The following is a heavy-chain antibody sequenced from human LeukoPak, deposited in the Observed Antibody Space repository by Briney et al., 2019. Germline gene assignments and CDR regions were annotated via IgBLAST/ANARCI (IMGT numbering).Heavy chain of an antibody. Sequence: SETLSLTCTVSGGFLSRYYWSLIRQPPGKGLESIGYIYYSGSTNYNPSLKSRVTISVDTSKNQFSLKLSSVTSADTAVYYCARDSGLYGSGSSFDYWGQGTLVTVSS. CDR1: GGFLSRYY. J-gene: IGHJ4*02. D-gene: IGHD3-10*01. V-gene: IGHV4-59*01. CDR3: ARDSGLYGSGSSFDY. CDR2: IYYSGST.